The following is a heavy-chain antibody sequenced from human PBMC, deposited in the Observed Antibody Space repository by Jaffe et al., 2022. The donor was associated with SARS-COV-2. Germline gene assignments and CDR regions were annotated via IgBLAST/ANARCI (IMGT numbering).Heavy chain of an antibody. J-gene: IGHJ6*02. V-gene: IGHV4-59*01. CDR1: GASIDVYY. CDR2: IYYSGST. CDR3: ARVWRGYEVGYDYYGLDV. D-gene: IGHD5-12*01. Sequence: QVLLQESGPGLVKPSETLSLTCTVSGASIDVYYWSWIRQPPGKGLEWIGYIYYSGSTNYNPSLKGRVTISRDTSRNQISLKVRSLTAADTAVYYCARVWRGYEVGYDYYGLDVWGQGTTVTVSS.